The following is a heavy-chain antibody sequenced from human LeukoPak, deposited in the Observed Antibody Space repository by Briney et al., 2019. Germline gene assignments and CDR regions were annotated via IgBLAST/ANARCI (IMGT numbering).Heavy chain of an antibody. CDR1: GFIFSRDS. J-gene: IGHJ4*02. D-gene: IGHD6-6*01. CDR2: IYPGDSDT. V-gene: IGHV5-51*01. CDR3: ARQGSIDY. Sequence: GGSLRLSCEASGFIFSRDSMNWVRQMPGKGLEWMGIIYPGDSDTRYSPSFQGQVTISADKSISTAYLQWSSLKASDTAMYYCARQGSIDYWGQGTLVTVSS.